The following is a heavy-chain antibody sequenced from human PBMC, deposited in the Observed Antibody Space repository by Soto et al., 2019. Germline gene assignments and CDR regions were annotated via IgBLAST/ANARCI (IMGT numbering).Heavy chain of an antibody. CDR1: GYTFTSYY. Sequence: GASVKVSCKASGYTFTSYYMHWVRQAPGQGLEWMGIINPSGGSTSYAQKFQGRVTMTRDTSTSTVYMELSSLRSEDTAVYYCARAEDPTAAAGSYYMDVWGKGTTVTVSS. CDR2: INPSGGST. J-gene: IGHJ6*03. V-gene: IGHV1-46*03. CDR3: ARAEDPTAAAGSYYMDV. D-gene: IGHD6-13*01.